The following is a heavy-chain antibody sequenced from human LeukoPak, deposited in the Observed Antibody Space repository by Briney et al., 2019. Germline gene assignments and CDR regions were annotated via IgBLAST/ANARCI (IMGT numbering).Heavy chain of an antibody. Sequence: LGESLRISCKGFGYSFTSYWINWVRQMPGKGLEGMGRIDPSDSYTTYSPSFQGHVTISVDKSISTAYLQWSSLRASDTAMYYCARPSGYDLAYWGQGTLVTVSS. CDR1: GYSFTSYW. CDR2: IDPSDSYT. D-gene: IGHD5-12*01. J-gene: IGHJ4*02. CDR3: ARPSGYDLAY. V-gene: IGHV5-10-1*01.